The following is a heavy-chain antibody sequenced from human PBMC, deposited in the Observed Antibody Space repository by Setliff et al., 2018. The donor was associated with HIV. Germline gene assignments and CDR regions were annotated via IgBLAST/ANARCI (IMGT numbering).Heavy chain of an antibody. CDR1: GLTDTYNY. CDR3: AKGSGFHDY. Sequence: PGGSLRLSCAASGLTDTYNYMSWVRQAPGKGLEWVSVIYAGGSTYYADSVKGRFTISRDNSKNSLYLQMNSLRADDTAVYYCAKGSGFHDYWGQGTRVTVSS. CDR2: IYAGGST. J-gene: IGHJ4*02. V-gene: IGHV3-53*01. D-gene: IGHD6-19*01.